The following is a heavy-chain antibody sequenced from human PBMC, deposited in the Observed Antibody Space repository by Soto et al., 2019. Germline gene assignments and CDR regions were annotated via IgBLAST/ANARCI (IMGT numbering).Heavy chain of an antibody. CDR3: AKDPEYSSSGWFDP. Sequence: GSLRLSCAASGFTFSSYAMSWVRQAPGKGLEWVSAISGSGGSTYYADSVEGRFTISRDNSKNTLYLQMNSLRAEDTAVYYCAKDPEYSSSGWFDPWGQGTLVTVSS. CDR1: GFTFSSYA. V-gene: IGHV3-23*01. J-gene: IGHJ5*02. D-gene: IGHD6-6*01. CDR2: ISGSGGST.